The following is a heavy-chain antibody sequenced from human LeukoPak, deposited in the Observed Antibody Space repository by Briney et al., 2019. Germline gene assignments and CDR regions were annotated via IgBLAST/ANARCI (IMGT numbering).Heavy chain of an antibody. CDR2: FDPGDGET. Sequence: ASVKVSCKVSGYTLTELSMHWVRQAPGKGLEWMGGFDPGDGETIYAQKFQGRVTMTEDTSTDTAYMELSSLRSEDTAVYYCATFYYYGSGSSMYNWFDPWGQGTLVTVSS. V-gene: IGHV1-24*01. CDR1: GYTLTELS. CDR3: ATFYYYGSGSSMYNWFDP. J-gene: IGHJ5*02. D-gene: IGHD3-10*01.